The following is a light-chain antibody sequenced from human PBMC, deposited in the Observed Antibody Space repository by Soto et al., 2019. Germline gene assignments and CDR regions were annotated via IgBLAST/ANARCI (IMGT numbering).Light chain of an antibody. CDR2: KAS. Sequence: DIQMTQSPSTLSASVGDRVTITCRASQSISSWLAWYQQKPGKAPNLLIYKASSLESGVPSRFSGSGSGTEFTLTISSLQPDDFATYYCQQYNSYSPRWTFGQGTKVEIK. CDR1: QSISSW. V-gene: IGKV1-5*03. CDR3: QQYNSYSPRWT. J-gene: IGKJ1*01.